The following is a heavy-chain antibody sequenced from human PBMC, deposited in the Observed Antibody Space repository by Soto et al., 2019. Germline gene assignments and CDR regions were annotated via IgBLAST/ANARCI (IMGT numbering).Heavy chain of an antibody. J-gene: IGHJ6*03. CDR1: GGSISSYY. D-gene: IGHD3-10*01. CDR3: ARLSTMVRGGHTYSSSYRDV. CDR2: IYYSGST. V-gene: IGHV4-59*08. Sequence: SETLSLTCTVSGGSISSYYWSWIRQPPGKGLEWIGYIYYSGSTNYNPSLKSRVTISVDTSKNQFSLKLSSVTAADTAVYYCARLSTMVRGGHTYSSSYRDVWGKGTTVTVSS.